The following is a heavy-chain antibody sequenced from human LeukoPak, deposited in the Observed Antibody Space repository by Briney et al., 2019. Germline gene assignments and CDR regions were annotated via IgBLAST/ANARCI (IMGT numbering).Heavy chain of an antibody. Sequence: GASVKVSCKTSGYTFTSYDINWVRQATGQGLEWMGWMNPNSGNTGYAQKFQGRVTMTRNTSISTAYMELSSLRSEDTAVYYCARGRGGSSWAYYYYYYMDVWGKGTTVTISS. CDR1: GYTFTSYD. CDR3: ARGRGGSSWAYYYYYYMDV. V-gene: IGHV1-8*01. J-gene: IGHJ6*03. D-gene: IGHD6-13*01. CDR2: MNPNSGNT.